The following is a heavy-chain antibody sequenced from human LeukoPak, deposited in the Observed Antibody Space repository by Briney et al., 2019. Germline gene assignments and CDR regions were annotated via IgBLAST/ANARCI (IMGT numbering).Heavy chain of an antibody. CDR2: ISAYNGNT. D-gene: IGHD2-2*01. V-gene: IGHV1-18*01. CDR3: ARDRDIVVVPAASPFDY. CDR1: GYTFISYG. Sequence: ASVKVSCKASGYTFISYGINWVRQAPGQGLEWMGWISAYNGNTDYAQNLQGRVTMTTDTSTSTAYMELRSLRSDDTAVYYCARDRDIVVVPAASPFDYWGQGTLVTVSS. J-gene: IGHJ4*02.